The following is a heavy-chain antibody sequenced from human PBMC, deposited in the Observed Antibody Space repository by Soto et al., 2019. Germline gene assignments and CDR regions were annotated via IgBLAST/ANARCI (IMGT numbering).Heavy chain of an antibody. Sequence: GSLRLSCAASGFTFSSYAMHWVRQAPGKGLEYVSAISSNGGSTYYANSVKGRFTISRDNSKNTLYLQMGSLRAEDMAVYYCARTWTSPHEIGYTDYWGQGTLVTVSS. CDR3: ARTWTSPHEIGYTDY. D-gene: IGHD1-1*01. J-gene: IGHJ4*02. V-gene: IGHV3-64*01. CDR2: ISSNGGST. CDR1: GFTFSSYA.